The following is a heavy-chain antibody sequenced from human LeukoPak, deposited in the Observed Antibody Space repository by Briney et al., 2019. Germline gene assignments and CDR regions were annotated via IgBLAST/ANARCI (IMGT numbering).Heavy chain of an antibody. Sequence: GGSLRLSCAASGFTFSSYAMSWVRQAPGKGLEWVSAISGSGGSTYYADSVKGRFTISRDNSKNTLYLQMNSLRAEDTAVYYCAKDRVTIFGVVTLYYYYGMDVWGQGTTVTVSS. CDR1: GFTFSSYA. CDR3: AKDRVTIFGVVTLYYYYGMDV. V-gene: IGHV3-23*01. CDR2: ISGSGGST. J-gene: IGHJ6*02. D-gene: IGHD3-3*01.